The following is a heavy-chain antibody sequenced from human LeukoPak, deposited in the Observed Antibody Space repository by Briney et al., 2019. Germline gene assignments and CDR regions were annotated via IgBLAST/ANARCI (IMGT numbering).Heavy chain of an antibody. D-gene: IGHD3-22*01. CDR2: INPNSGGT. CDR3: ARGVYYYDSSGYYYFDY. Sequence: ASVKVSCKASGYTFTGYYMHWVRQAPGQGLEWMGWINPNSGGTNYAQKFQGRVTMTRDTSINTAYMELSRLRSDDTAVYYCARGVYYYDSSGYYYFDYWGQGTLVTVSS. V-gene: IGHV1-2*02. J-gene: IGHJ4*02. CDR1: GYTFTGYY.